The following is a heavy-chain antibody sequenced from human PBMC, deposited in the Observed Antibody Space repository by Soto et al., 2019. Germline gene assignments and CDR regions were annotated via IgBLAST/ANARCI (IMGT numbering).Heavy chain of an antibody. V-gene: IGHV3-9*01. CDR3: AKEDSGFSGDMDF. CDR1: GFNFNDHG. J-gene: IGHJ6*03. Sequence: EVQLVESGGGLVQPGRSLRLSCIASGFNFNDHGMHWVRQAPGKGLEWVSGITWHSDGMGYADSVKGRFTISRDNAKNSLYLQMNSLRVEDTALYYCAKEDSGFSGDMDFWGKGTTVTVSS. D-gene: IGHD3-10*01. CDR2: ITWHSDGM.